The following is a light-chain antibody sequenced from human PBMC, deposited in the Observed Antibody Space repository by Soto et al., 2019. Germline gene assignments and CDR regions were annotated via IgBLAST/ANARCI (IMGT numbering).Light chain of an antibody. CDR2: GAS. J-gene: IGKJ1*01. CDR1: QSVSTN. V-gene: IGKV3-15*01. CDR3: HQYNNWSWT. Sequence: ETVLTQSPGTLSLSPGERATLSCRASQSVSTNLAWYQQKPGQAPRLLIYGASTRATGVPARFSGSGSGTEFTLTISSLQSEDFAVYHCHQYNNWSWTFGQGTKVDIK.